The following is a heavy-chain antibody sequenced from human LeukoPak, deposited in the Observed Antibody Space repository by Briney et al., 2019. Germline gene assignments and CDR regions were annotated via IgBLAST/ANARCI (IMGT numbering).Heavy chain of an antibody. CDR3: ARDKRGGYSGYDYSSGMDV. CDR2: ISSSGSYI. Sequence: GGSLRLSCAASGFTFSSYSMNWVRQAPGKGLEWVSSISSSGSYIYYADSVKGRFTISRDNAKNSLYLQMNSLRAEDTAVYYCARDKRGGYSGYDYSSGMDVWGKGTTVTVSS. J-gene: IGHJ6*04. D-gene: IGHD5-12*01. V-gene: IGHV3-21*01. CDR1: GFTFSSYS.